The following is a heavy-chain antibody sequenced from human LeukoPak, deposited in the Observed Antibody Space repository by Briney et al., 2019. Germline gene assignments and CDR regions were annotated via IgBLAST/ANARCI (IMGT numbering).Heavy chain of an antibody. V-gene: IGHV3-7*01. CDR2: MKLDGGDK. D-gene: IGHD6-19*01. J-gene: IGHJ3*02. CDR3: ARGSRGAFDI. CDR1: RFAFSSYW. Sequence: GGSLRLSCAASRFAFSSYWMSWVRQAPGKGLEWVANMKLDGGDKYYVGSVKGRFTISGDNAKNSLYLQMNSLRADDTAVCYCARGSRGAFDIWGQGTMVTVSS.